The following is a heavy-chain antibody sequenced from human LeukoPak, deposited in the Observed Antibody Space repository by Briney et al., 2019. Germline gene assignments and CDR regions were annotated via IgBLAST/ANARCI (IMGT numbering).Heavy chain of an antibody. D-gene: IGHD1-26*01. J-gene: IGHJ4*02. CDR3: ARDTGRDRYHFDY. CDR2: ISSSIITI. Sequence: GGSLRLSCAASGFTFSTYSMNWVRQASGKGLEWVSYISSSIITIHYADSVKGRFTISRDNAKNSLYLQMNSLRDEDTAVYYCARDTGRDRYHFDYWGQGTLVTVSS. CDR1: GFTFSTYS. V-gene: IGHV3-48*02.